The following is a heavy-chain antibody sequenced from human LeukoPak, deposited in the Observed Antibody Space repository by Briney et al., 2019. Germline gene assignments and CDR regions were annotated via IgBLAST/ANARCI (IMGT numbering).Heavy chain of an antibody. V-gene: IGHV4-39*01. CDR2: IYYSGST. D-gene: IGHD1-7*01. J-gene: IGHJ4*02. CDR1: GGSISSCSYY. Sequence: PSETLSLTCTVSGGSISSCSYYWGWIRQPPGKGLEWIGSIYYSGSTYYNPSLKSRVTISVDTSKNQFSLKLSSVTAADTAVYYCARQGRITGTHFDYWGQGTLVTVSS. CDR3: ARQGRITGTHFDY.